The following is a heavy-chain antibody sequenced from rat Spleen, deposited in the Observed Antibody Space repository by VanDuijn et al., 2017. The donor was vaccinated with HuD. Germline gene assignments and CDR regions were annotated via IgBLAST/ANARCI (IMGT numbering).Heavy chain of an antibody. J-gene: IGHJ1*01. V-gene: IGHV5-20*01. CDR3: VRLLGAPDWYFDF. CDR2: ISYDGGSS. CDR1: GFTFSDYY. D-gene: IGHD5-1*01. Sequence: EVQLVESGGGLVQPGRSLKLSCAASGFTFSDYYMDWVRQAPTKGLEWVASISYDGGSSYYRDSVKGRFTISRDNAKSSLYLQMDSLRSEDTATYYCVRLLGAPDWYFDFWGPGTMVTVSS.